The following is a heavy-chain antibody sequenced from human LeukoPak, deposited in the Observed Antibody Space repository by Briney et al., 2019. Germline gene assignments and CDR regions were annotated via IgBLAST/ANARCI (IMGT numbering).Heavy chain of an antibody. D-gene: IGHD3-9*01. Sequence: GGSLRLSCAASGFTFSSYAMHWVRQVPGKGLEWVAVISYDGSNKYYADSVKGRFTISRDNSKNTLYLQMNSLRAEDTAVYYCARSPRYFDWFFDYWGQGTLVTVSS. CDR2: ISYDGSNK. V-gene: IGHV3-30*04. CDR3: ARSPRYFDWFFDY. CDR1: GFTFSSYA. J-gene: IGHJ4*02.